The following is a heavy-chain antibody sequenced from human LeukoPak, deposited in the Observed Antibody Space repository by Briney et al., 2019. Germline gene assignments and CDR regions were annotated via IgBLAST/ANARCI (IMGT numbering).Heavy chain of an antibody. J-gene: IGHJ6*03. CDR3: ASAIGTVVYYYYMDV. D-gene: IGHD2-15*01. CDR1: GFTLSSYG. Sequence: PGGSLRLSCAASGFTLSSYGVHWVRQAPGKGLEWVSYISSSSSTIYYADSVKGRFTISRDNAKNSLYLQMNSLRAEDTAVYYCASAIGTVVYYYYMDVWGKGTTVTVSS. CDR2: ISSSSSTI. V-gene: IGHV3-48*01.